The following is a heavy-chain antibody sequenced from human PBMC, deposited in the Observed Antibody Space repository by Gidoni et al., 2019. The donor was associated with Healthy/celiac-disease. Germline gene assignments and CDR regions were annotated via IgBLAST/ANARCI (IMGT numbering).Heavy chain of an antibody. CDR1: GFSLSTSGVG. Sequence: QITLKESGPTLVKPTQTLTLTCTFSGFSLSTSGVGVGWIRQPPGKALEWLALIYWNDDKRYSPSLKSRLTITKDTSKNQVVLTMTNMDPVDTATYYCAHQPDSITIFGGWFDPWGQGTLVTVSS. V-gene: IGHV2-5*01. CDR2: IYWNDDK. CDR3: AHQPDSITIFGGWFDP. D-gene: IGHD3-3*01. J-gene: IGHJ5*02.